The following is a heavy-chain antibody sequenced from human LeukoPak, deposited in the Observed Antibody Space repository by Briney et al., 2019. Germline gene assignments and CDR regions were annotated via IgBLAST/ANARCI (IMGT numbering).Heavy chain of an antibody. CDR1: GGSFSGYY. D-gene: IGHD6-6*01. Sequence: SETLSLTCAVYGGSFSGYYWSWIRQPPGKGLEWIGEINHSGSTNYNPSLKSRVTISVDTPKNQFSLKLSSVTAADTAVYYCARALAARPFDYWGQGTLVTVSS. CDR3: ARALAARPFDY. J-gene: IGHJ4*02. CDR2: INHSGST. V-gene: IGHV4-34*01.